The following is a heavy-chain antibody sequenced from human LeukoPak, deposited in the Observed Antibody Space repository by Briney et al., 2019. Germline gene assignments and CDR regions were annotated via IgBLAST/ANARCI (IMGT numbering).Heavy chain of an antibody. Sequence: GGSLRLSCTASGFIFSNYAMSWVRQAPGKGVEWVSTISGSDGSTYYADSVKGRFTISRDNSKNTLYLQMNSLRVEDTAIYYCAKGRGYCTGGSCYSDYWGQGTLVTVSS. CDR2: ISGSDGST. J-gene: IGHJ4*02. CDR3: AKGRGYCTGGSCYSDY. CDR1: GFIFSNYA. D-gene: IGHD2-15*01. V-gene: IGHV3-23*01.